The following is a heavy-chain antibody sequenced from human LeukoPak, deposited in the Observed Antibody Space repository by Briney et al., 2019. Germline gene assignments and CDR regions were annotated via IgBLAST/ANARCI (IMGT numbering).Heavy chain of an antibody. CDR1: GYTFTSYC. CDR2: INPSGGST. CDR3: ARDFLDIVVVTASGYFDY. Sequence: ASVKVSCKASGYTFTSYCMHWVRQAPGQGLEWMGIINPSGGSTSYAQKFQGRVTMTRDTSTSTGYMELSSLRSEDTAVYYCARDFLDIVVVTASGYFDYWGQGTLVTVSS. V-gene: IGHV1-46*01. D-gene: IGHD2-21*02. J-gene: IGHJ4*02.